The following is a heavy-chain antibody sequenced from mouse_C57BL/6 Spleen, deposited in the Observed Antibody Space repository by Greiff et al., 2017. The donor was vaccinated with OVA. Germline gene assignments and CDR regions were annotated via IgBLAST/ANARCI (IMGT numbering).Heavy chain of an antibody. CDR3: ARDDYGSSWFAY. Sequence: EVKLVESEGGLVQPGSSMKLSCTASGFTFSDYYMAWVRQVPEKGLEWVANINYDGSSTYYLDSLKSRFIISRDNANNILYLQMSSLKSEDTATYYCARDDYGSSWFAYWAKGLWSLSLQ. D-gene: IGHD1-1*01. V-gene: IGHV5-16*01. CDR1: GFTFSDYY. J-gene: IGHJ3*01. CDR2: INYDGSST.